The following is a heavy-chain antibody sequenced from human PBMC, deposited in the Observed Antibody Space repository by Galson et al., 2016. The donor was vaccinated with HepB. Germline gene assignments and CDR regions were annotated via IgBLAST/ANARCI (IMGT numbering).Heavy chain of an antibody. D-gene: IGHD1-26*01. CDR1: GFIFSDYG. J-gene: IGHJ4*03. CDR2: VSSNGNNK. Sequence: LRLSCATSGFIFSDYGMHWVRQAPGKGLEWVAVVSSNGNNKYYAESLRGRFTISRDNSKNTLSLEIVGLRPEDTAVYYCAKDATQYNGGYFAYWGQGTVITVSS. CDR3: AKDATQYNGGYFAY. V-gene: IGHV3-30*18.